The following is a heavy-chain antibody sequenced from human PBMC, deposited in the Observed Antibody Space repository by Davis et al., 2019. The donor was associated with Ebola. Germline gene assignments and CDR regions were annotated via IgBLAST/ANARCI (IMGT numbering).Heavy chain of an antibody. CDR2: ISAYNGNT. CDR3: ARGWQWELTPGG. Sequence: ASVKVSCKASGYSFTSYGISWVRQAPGQGLEWMGWISAYNGNTNYAQKLQGRVTMTRNTSISTAYMELSSLRSEDTAVYYCARGWQWELTPGGWGQGTLVTVSS. D-gene: IGHD1-26*01. V-gene: IGHV1-18*01. CDR1: GYSFTSYG. J-gene: IGHJ4*02.